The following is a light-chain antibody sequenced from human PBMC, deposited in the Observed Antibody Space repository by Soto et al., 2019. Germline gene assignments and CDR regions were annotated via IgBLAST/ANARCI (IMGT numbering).Light chain of an antibody. V-gene: IGKV1-5*01. CDR2: GAS. Sequence: DIQMTQSASTLSASVGDRVTMTCRASQSISGYLAWYQQKPGKAPNLLIHGASTLESGVPSRFSGSDSGTDFTLTISSLQPDDFATYYCQQYYGYPYTFGQGTKLEIK. J-gene: IGKJ2*01. CDR3: QQYYGYPYT. CDR1: QSISGY.